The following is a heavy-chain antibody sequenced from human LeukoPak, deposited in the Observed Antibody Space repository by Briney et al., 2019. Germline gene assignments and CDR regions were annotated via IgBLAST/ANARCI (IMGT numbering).Heavy chain of an antibody. D-gene: IGHD3-22*01. CDR1: GYTFTSYG. J-gene: IGHJ4*02. Sequence: ASVKVSCKASGYTFTSYGISWVRQAPGQGLEWMGWISAYNGNTNYAQKLQGRVTMTTDTSTSTAYMELRSLRSDDTAVYYCARGLYYYDSLGYFDYWGQGTLVTVSS. V-gene: IGHV1-18*01. CDR3: ARGLYYYDSLGYFDY. CDR2: ISAYNGNT.